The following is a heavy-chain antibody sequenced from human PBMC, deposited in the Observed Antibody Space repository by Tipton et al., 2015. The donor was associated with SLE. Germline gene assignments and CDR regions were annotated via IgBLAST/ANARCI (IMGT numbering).Heavy chain of an antibody. J-gene: IGHJ6*02. CDR1: GGSISSYY. Sequence: TLSLTCSLSGGSISSYYWSWIRQPPGKGLEWIGYVYYTGSTNYNPSLKSRVTISVDTSKNQFSLRLGSVTAADTALYYCARSRVTAWHYDGLDVWGQGTAVTVSS. V-gene: IGHV4-59*12. CDR2: VYYTGST. CDR3: ARSRVTAWHYDGLDV. D-gene: IGHD2-21*02.